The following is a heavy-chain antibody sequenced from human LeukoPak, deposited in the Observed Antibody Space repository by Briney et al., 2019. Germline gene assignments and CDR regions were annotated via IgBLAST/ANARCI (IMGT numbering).Heavy chain of an antibody. CDR3: ARVGGPLYSSSWYPAYYYYGMDV. D-gene: IGHD6-13*01. J-gene: IGHJ6*02. Sequence: SGTLSLTCAVYGGSFSGYYWSWIRQPPGKGLEWIGEINHSGSTNYNPSLKSRVTISVDTSKNQFSLKLSPVTAADTAVYYCARVGGPLYSSSWYPAYYYYGMDVWGQGTTVTVSS. CDR1: GGSFSGYY. CDR2: INHSGST. V-gene: IGHV4-34*01.